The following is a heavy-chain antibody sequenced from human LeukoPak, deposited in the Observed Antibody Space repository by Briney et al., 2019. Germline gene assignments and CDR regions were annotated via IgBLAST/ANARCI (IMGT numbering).Heavy chain of an antibody. D-gene: IGHD2-2*01. Sequence: SETLSLTCTVSGGSVSGYYWSWIRQPPGKGLEWIGYVYYNGATHYNPSLKSRVTISVDTSKNQFSLKLSSVTAADTAVYYCARDSRWFDPWGQGTLVTVSS. CDR2: VYYNGAT. J-gene: IGHJ5*02. CDR3: ARDSRWFDP. CDR1: GGSVSGYY. V-gene: IGHV4-59*02.